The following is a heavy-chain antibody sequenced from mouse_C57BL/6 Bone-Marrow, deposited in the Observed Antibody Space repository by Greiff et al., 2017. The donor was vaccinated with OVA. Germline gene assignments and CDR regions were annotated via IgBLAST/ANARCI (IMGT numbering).Heavy chain of an antibody. CDR3: ASYGNYLAWFAY. V-gene: IGHV14-3*01. Sequence: EVHLVESVAELVRPGASVKLSCTASGFNFTNTYMHWVKQRPEQGLEWIGRIDPANGNTKYAPKFQGKATITADTSTNTAYLQLSSLTSEDTAIDYCASYGNYLAWFAYWGQGTLVTVSA. D-gene: IGHD2-1*01. J-gene: IGHJ3*01. CDR2: IDPANGNT. CDR1: GFNFTNTY.